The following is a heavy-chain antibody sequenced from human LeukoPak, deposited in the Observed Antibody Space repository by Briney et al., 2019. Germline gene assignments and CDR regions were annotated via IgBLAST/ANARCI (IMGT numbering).Heavy chain of an antibody. V-gene: IGHV1-2*02. Sequence: ASVKVSCKASGYTFTGYYMHWVRQAPGQGLEWMGWINPNSGGTNYAQKFQGRVTMTRDTSISTAYMELSRLRSDDTAVYYCARNSYGYKFSMDVWGKGTSVTVSS. CDR2: INPNSGGT. CDR3: ARNSYGYKFSMDV. CDR1: GYTFTGYY. D-gene: IGHD5-18*01. J-gene: IGHJ6*03.